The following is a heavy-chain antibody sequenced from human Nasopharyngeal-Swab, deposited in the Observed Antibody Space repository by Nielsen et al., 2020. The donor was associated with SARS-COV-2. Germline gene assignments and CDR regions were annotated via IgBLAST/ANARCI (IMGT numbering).Heavy chain of an antibody. Sequence: SDPLSLTCTLSGGSVSSDIYSWSWIRQPPGKGLEWIGYVVYSGRTNYNPSLKSRVTISVDTSTHQFSMKLSSVTDADTAVYYWARARTRTIFGVVGWFDPWGQGTLVTVSS. J-gene: IGHJ5*02. D-gene: IGHD3-3*01. V-gene: IGHV4-61*01. CDR1: GGSVSSDIYS. CDR3: ARARTRTIFGVVGWFDP. CDR2: VVYSGRT.